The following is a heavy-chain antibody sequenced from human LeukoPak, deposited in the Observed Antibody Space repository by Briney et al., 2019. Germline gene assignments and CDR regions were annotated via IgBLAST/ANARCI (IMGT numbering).Heavy chain of an antibody. D-gene: IGHD2-15*01. CDR2: ISGSGGST. CDR1: GFTFSSYA. V-gene: IGHV3-23*01. J-gene: IGHJ5*02. Sequence: GGSLRLSCAASGFTFSSYAMSWVRQAPGKGLEWVSAISGSGGSTYYADSVNGRFTLSRENSQNTLYLQMNSLRAEDTAVYYCAKVSTLQSLRSGGSCYGLDPWGQGTLVTVSS. CDR3: AKVSTLQSLRSGGSCYGLDP.